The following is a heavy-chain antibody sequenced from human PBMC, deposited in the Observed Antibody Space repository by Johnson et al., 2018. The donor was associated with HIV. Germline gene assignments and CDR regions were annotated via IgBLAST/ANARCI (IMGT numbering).Heavy chain of an antibody. V-gene: IGHV3-30*03. J-gene: IGHJ3*02. CDR2: ISYDGSNK. CDR1: GFTFSTYG. D-gene: IGHD1-26*01. CDR3: ATERGGSYDAFHI. Sequence: QVQLVESGGGVVQPGRSLRLYCAASGFTFSTYGMHWVRQAPGKGLEGVATISYDGSNKYYADSVKGRFTISRDNSKNTLYLQMNSLRAEDTAVYYCATERGGSYDAFHIWGQGTMVTVS.